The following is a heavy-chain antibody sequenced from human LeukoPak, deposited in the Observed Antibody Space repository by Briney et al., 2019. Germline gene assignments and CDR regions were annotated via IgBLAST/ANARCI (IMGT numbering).Heavy chain of an antibody. V-gene: IGHV1-24*01. Sequence: GASVKVSCKVSGYTLTELSMHWVRQAPGKGLEWMGGFDPEDGETIYAQKFQGRVTMTEDTSTDTAYMELSSLRSEDTAVYYCATAHYYGSGRGYMDVWGKGTTVTISS. CDR2: FDPEDGET. CDR3: ATAHYYGSGRGYMDV. J-gene: IGHJ6*03. D-gene: IGHD3-10*01. CDR1: GYTLTELS.